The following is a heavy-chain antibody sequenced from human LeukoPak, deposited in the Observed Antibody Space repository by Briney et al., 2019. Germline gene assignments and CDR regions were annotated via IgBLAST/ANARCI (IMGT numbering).Heavy chain of an antibody. Sequence: GSLKVPFKASEYTFTGYYLKWVRKAPGQGLEWIGWINPNSGDTNYAQNFQGRVTMTRDTSISTAYMELSRLRYDDTAVYYCAREMKLGTYNWFDPWGQGTLVTVSS. CDR3: AREMKLGTYNWFDP. V-gene: IGHV1-2*02. J-gene: IGHJ5*02. CDR2: INPNSGDT. CDR1: EYTFTGYY. D-gene: IGHD1-1*01.